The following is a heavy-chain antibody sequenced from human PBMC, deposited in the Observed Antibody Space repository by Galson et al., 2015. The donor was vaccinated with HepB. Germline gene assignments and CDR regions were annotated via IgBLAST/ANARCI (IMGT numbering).Heavy chain of an antibody. Sequence: PALVKPTQTLTLTCTFSGFLLHTIGVGVGCLRQPPGKALEWLALIYWNDDKRYSPSLKTRLAITKDTSKNQVVLTMASVDPVDTATYYCAYSYSSTWFVGFFQHWGQGSLVTVSS. V-gene: IGHV2-5*01. CDR1: GFLLHTIGVG. D-gene: IGHD2-21*01. J-gene: IGHJ1*01. CDR3: AYSYSSTWFVGFFQH. CDR2: IYWNDDK.